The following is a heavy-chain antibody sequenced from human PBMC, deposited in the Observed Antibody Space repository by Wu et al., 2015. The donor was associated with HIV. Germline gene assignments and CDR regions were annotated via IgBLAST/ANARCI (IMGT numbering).Heavy chain of an antibody. J-gene: IGHJ5*02. Sequence: QIQLVQSGAEVKKPGASVKVSCKASGYSFSDCHIHWVRQAPGQGLEWMGRIIPIFGTANYAQKFQGRVTITADESTSTAYMELSSLRSEDTAVYYCAREWPDILTGLGWFDPWGQGTLVTVSS. CDR3: AREWPDILTGLGWFDP. CDR2: IIPIFGTA. CDR1: GYSFSDCH. D-gene: IGHD3-9*01. V-gene: IGHV1-69*13.